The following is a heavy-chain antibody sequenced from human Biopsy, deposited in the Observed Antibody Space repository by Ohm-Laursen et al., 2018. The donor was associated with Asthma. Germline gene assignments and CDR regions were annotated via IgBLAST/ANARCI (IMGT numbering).Heavy chain of an antibody. D-gene: IGHD6-6*01. CDR1: GFSLSDYG. CDR3: ARGKTWGRSYYFDY. CDR2: ISYDGYKK. V-gene: IGHV3-30*03. J-gene: IGHJ4*02. Sequence: SLRLSCAASGFSLSDYGMHWVRQAPGRGLELVAVISYDGYKKYYADSVKGRFTISRDNSKDTLYLQVNSLRGDDTAVYYCARGKTWGRSYYFDYWGQGTLVTVSS.